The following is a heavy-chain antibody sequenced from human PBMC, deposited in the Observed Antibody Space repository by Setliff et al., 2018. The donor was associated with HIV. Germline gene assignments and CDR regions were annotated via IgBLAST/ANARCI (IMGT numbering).Heavy chain of an antibody. D-gene: IGHD3-16*01. V-gene: IGHV3-30*04. CDR3: VKGGMTNAAFNI. Sequence: GGSLRLSCTASGFTFSDYAMSWVRQAPGKGLEWVTYIEYDESNKRYADNVKGRFTISRDNSKNTLYLQMNSLRLEDTALYYCVKGGMTNAAFNIWGPGTMVTVSS. J-gene: IGHJ3*02. CDR2: IEYDESNK. CDR1: GFTFSDYA.